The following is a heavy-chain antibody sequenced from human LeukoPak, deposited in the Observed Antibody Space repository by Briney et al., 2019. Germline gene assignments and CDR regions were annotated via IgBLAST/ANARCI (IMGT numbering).Heavy chain of an antibody. Sequence: GESLKISCKGSGYSFTTYWIGWVRQIPGKGLEWRGSIYPGDSDTRYRTSFQGQVTISADKSISTAYLQWSSLKASDTAMYYCARHPYYYGSGSYSGVYYYGMDVWGKGTTVTVSS. V-gene: IGHV5-51*01. CDR3: ARHPYYYGSGSYSGVYYYGMDV. CDR1: GYSFTTYW. D-gene: IGHD3-10*01. J-gene: IGHJ6*04. CDR2: IYPGDSDT.